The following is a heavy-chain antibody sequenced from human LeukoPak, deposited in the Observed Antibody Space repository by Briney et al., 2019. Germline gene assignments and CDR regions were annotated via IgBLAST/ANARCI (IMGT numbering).Heavy chain of an antibody. Sequence: ASDKVSCKASGYTFSDYYLHWVRQAPGQGLEWMGWINPNSGDTHYAQMFQGRVTLTRDTSINTAHMEFRRLRSDDTAVYYCVKSAQYSSAWFTGCFDYWGQGAQVTVS. V-gene: IGHV1-2*02. CDR2: INPNSGDT. J-gene: IGHJ4*02. D-gene: IGHD4-11*01. CDR1: GYTFSDYY. CDR3: VKSAQYSSAWFTGCFDY.